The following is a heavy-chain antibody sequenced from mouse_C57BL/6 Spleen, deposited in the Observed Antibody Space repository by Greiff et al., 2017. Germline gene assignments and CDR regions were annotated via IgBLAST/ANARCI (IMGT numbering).Heavy chain of an antibody. CDR2: IYPGDGDT. D-gene: IGHD3-2*02. Sequence: QVQLQQSGPELVKPGASVKISCKASGYAFRSSWMNWVKQRPGKGLEWIGRIYPGDGDTNYNGKFKGKATLTADKSSSTAYMQLSSLTSEDSAVYFCARSGDSSGYDYAMDYWGQGTSVTVSS. CDR3: ARSGDSSGYDYAMDY. CDR1: GYAFRSSW. V-gene: IGHV1-82*01. J-gene: IGHJ4*01.